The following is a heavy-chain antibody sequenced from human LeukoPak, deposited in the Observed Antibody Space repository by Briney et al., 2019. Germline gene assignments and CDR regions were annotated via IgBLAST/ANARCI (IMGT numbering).Heavy chain of an antibody. CDR3: AKAPFHYYGSGSHFDY. CDR2: ISGSGGST. J-gene: IGHJ4*02. CDR1: GFTFSSYA. D-gene: IGHD3-10*01. Sequence: GGSLRLSCAASGFTFSSYAMSWVRQAPGKGLEWVSAISGSGGSTYYADSVKGRFTISRDNSKNTLYLQMNSLRAEDTAVYYCAKAPFHYYGSGSHFDYWGQGTLVTVSS. V-gene: IGHV3-23*01.